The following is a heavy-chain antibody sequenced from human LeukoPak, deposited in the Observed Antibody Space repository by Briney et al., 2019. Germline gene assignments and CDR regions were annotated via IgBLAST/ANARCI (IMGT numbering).Heavy chain of an antibody. CDR2: IKQDGSEK. J-gene: IGHJ4*02. Sequence: GESLSLSCAGSGFTFSNYWMSWVRQAPGKGLEWVANIKQDGSEKYYVDSVKGRFTISRDNAKNSLYLQMNSLRAEDTAVYYCARGGSGRLFDYWGQGTLVIVSS. CDR1: GFTFSNYW. D-gene: IGHD3-10*01. V-gene: IGHV3-7*01. CDR3: ARGGSGRLFDY.